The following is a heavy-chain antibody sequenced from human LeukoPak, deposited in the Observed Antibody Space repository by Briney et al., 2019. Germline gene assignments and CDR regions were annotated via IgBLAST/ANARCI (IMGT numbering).Heavy chain of an antibody. CDR1: AFTFDNYG. D-gene: IGHD3-10*01. Sequence: GGSLRLSCAASAFTFDNYGMHWVRQAPGKGLEWVAFIRYDGSNKYYADSVKGRFTISRDNSKNTLFLQMNSLRADDTAVYYCARFDQVSETAGGYWGLGTPVTVSS. V-gene: IGHV3-30*02. CDR3: ARFDQVSETAGGY. CDR2: IRYDGSNK. J-gene: IGHJ4*02.